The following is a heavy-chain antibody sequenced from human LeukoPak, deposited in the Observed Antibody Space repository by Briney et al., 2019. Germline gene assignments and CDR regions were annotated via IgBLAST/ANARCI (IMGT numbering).Heavy chain of an antibody. CDR3: ARDTGDYGDSPEGLYYYYYGMDV. Sequence: ASVKVSCKASGYTFTSYGISWVRQAPGQGLEWMGWISAYNGNTNYAQKLQGRVTMTTDTSTSTAYMELRSLRSDDTAVHYCARDTGDYGDSPEGLYYYYYGMDVWGQGTTVTVSS. CDR2: ISAYNGNT. J-gene: IGHJ6*02. V-gene: IGHV1-18*01. D-gene: IGHD4-17*01. CDR1: GYTFTSYG.